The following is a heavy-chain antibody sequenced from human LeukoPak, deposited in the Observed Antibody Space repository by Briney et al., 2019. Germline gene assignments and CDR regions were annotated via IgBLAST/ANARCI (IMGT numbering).Heavy chain of an antibody. V-gene: IGHV3-23*01. J-gene: IGHJ4*01. CDR1: GFTFSSYA. CDR3: ARDWKADF. Sequence: GGSLRLSCAASGFTFSSYAMSWVRQAPGKGLEWVSVISGSGGSTYYADSVKGRFTISRDNSKNTLFLQMNSLRAEDTAIYYCARDWKADFWGHGTLVTVSS. D-gene: IGHD1-1*01. CDR2: ISGSGGST.